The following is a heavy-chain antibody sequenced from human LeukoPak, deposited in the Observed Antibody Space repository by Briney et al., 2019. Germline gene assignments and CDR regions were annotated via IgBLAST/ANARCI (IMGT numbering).Heavy chain of an antibody. CDR2: IYSGGST. CDR3: AKNSGIGGGAFDI. D-gene: IGHD1-26*01. CDR1: GFTVSSNY. Sequence: GGSLRLSCAASGFTVSSNYMSWVRQAPGKGLEWVSVIYSGGSTYYADSVKGRFTISRDTSKNTLYLQMNSLRAEDTALYYCAKNSGIGGGAFDIWGQGTMVTVSS. V-gene: IGHV3-53*01. J-gene: IGHJ3*02.